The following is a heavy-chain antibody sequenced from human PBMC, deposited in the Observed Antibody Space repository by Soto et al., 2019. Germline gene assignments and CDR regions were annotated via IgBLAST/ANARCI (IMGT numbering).Heavy chain of an antibody. D-gene: IGHD5-12*01. CDR2: IYYRANP. V-gene: IGHV4-59*08. J-gene: IGHJ4*02. Sequence: SETLSLTCTVSGGYINAYYWSWIRQPPGKGLEWIGYIYYRANPNYNPSLKSRVTISQDTSKNQFSLKLSSVTAADTAVYYCARHYGDGYDYVDYWGQGTLVTVSS. CDR3: ARHYGDGYDYVDY. CDR1: GGYINAYY.